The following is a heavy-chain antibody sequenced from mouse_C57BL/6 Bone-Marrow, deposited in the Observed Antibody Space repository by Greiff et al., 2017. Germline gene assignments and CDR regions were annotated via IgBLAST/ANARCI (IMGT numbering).Heavy chain of an antibody. D-gene: IGHD2-4*01. V-gene: IGHV2-5*01. CDR2: IWRGGST. CDR1: GFSLTSYG. CDR3: AKNRGYDYDNAMDY. Sequence: QVQLKESGPGLVQPSQSLSITCTVSGFSLTSYGVHWVRQSPGKGLEWLGVIWRGGSTDYNAAFMSRMSITKDNSKSQVFFKMNSLQADDTAIYYCAKNRGYDYDNAMDYWGQGTSVTVSS. J-gene: IGHJ4*01.